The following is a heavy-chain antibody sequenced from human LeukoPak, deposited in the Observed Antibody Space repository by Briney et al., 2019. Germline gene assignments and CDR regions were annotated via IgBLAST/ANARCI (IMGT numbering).Heavy chain of an antibody. D-gene: IGHD2-2*01. CDR1: GFTFRTYW. V-gene: IGHV3-43*02. J-gene: IGHJ4*02. Sequence: GGSLRLSCVASGFTFRTYWMHWVRQAPGKGLGWVSLISGDGGSTYYADSVKGRFTISRDNSKNSLYLQMNSLRTEDTALYYCAKDISPSIVVVPAAIDYWGQGTLDTVSS. CDR3: AKDISPSIVVVPAAIDY. CDR2: ISGDGGST.